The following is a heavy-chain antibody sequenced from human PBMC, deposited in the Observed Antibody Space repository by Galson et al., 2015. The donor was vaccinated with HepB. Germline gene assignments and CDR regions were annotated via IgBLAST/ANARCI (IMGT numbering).Heavy chain of an antibody. CDR1: GYSFTSYW. Sequence: QSGAEVKKPGESLKISCKGSGYSFTSYWIGWVRQMPGKGLEWMGIIYPGDSDTRYSPSFQGQVTISADKSISTAYLQWSSLKASDTAMYYCARLSYYGSGSYFGRVYYGMDVWGQGTTVTVSS. V-gene: IGHV5-51*03. D-gene: IGHD3-10*01. J-gene: IGHJ6*02. CDR3: ARLSYYGSGSYFGRVYYGMDV. CDR2: IYPGDSDT.